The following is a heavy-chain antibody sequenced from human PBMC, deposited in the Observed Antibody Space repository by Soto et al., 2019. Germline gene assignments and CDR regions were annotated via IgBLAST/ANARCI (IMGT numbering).Heavy chain of an antibody. V-gene: IGHV1-69*05. CDR2: IIPIFGTA. J-gene: IGHJ4*02. Sequence: GASVKVSCKASGGTFSSYAISWVRQAPGQGLEWMGGIIPIFGTANYAQKLQGRVTMTTDTSTSTAYMELRSLRSDDTAVYYCARDGIVVVPAAIGTFDYWGQGTLVTVSS. CDR3: ARDGIVVVPAAIGTFDY. D-gene: IGHD2-2*01. CDR1: GGTFSSYA.